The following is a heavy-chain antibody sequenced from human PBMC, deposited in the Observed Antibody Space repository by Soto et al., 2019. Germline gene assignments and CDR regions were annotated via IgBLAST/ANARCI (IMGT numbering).Heavy chain of an antibody. D-gene: IGHD5-18*01. V-gene: IGHV1-46*01. CDR3: ARDAGDTAMVYYYGMDV. CDR2: INPSGGST. CDR1: GYTFTSYY. J-gene: IGHJ6*02. Sequence: ASVKVSCKASGYTFTSYYMHWVRQAPGQGLEWMGIINPSGGSTSYAQKFQGRVTMTRDTSTSTVYMELSSLRSEDTAVYYCARDAGDTAMVYYYGMDVWGQGTTVTVSS.